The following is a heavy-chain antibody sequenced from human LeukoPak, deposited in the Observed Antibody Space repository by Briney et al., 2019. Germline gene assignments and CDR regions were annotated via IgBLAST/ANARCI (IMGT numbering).Heavy chain of an antibody. CDR3: ARGRLGYCSGGSCFYFDY. CDR1: GYTFTSYG. Sequence: ASVKVSCKASGYTFTSYGISWVRQAPGQGLVWMGWINAGNGNTKYSQKFQGRVTITRDTSASTAYMELSSLRSEDTAVYYCARGRLGYCSGGSCFYFDYWGQGTLVTVSS. J-gene: IGHJ4*02. CDR2: INAGNGNT. D-gene: IGHD2-15*01. V-gene: IGHV1-3*01.